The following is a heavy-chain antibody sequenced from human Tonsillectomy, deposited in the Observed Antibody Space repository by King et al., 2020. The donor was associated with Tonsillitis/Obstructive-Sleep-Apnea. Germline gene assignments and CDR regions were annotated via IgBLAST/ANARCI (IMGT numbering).Heavy chain of an antibody. Sequence: VQLVESGGGQVQPGGSLGLSCAASGFTFSRYWMHWVRQVPGRGLEWVSRINVDGTTTAYADSVRGRFTISRDNAKNTLYLEMNSLRAEDTAVYSCAKVVDSGGNSGFDYWGRGTLVTVSS. D-gene: IGHD4-23*01. CDR3: AKVVDSGGNSGFDY. CDR2: INVDGTTT. V-gene: IGHV3-74*01. CDR1: GFTFSRYW. J-gene: IGHJ4*02.